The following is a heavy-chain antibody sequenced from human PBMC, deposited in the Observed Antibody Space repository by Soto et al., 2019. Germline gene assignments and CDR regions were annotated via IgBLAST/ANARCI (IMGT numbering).Heavy chain of an antibody. J-gene: IGHJ4*02. CDR2: ISYDGSNK. CDR3: ARVFDSGSYN. D-gene: IGHD1-26*01. Sequence: QVQLVESGGGVVQPGRSLRLSCAASGFTFSSYAMHWVRQAPGKGLEWVAVISYDGSNKYYADSVKGRFTISRDNSKNPLYLQMNSLRAEDTAVYYCARVFDSGSYNWGQGTLVTVSS. CDR1: GFTFSSYA. V-gene: IGHV3-30-3*01.